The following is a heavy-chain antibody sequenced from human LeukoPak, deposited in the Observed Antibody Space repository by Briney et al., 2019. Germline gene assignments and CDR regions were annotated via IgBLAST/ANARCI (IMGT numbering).Heavy chain of an antibody. CDR1: GFTFSNYW. D-gene: IGHD1-14*01. Sequence: GGSLRLSCAASGFTFSNYWMTWVRQAPGKGLEWVANIKRDGSEKYYVDSVTGRFTISRDNAKNSLYLQMNSLRADDAAVYYCAKSARSQQINDYWGQGTLVTVSS. CDR3: AKSARSQQINDY. V-gene: IGHV3-7*01. J-gene: IGHJ4*02. CDR2: IKRDGSEK.